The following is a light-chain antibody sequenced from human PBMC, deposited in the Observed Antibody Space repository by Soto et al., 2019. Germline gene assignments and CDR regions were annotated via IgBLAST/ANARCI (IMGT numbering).Light chain of an antibody. V-gene: IGKV3-20*01. CDR2: GAS. CDR1: QSISSSY. Sequence: EIVLTQSPVTLSLSPGERATLSCRASQSISSSYLAWYQQKPGQAPRPLIFGASSRASGIPGRFSGSGSGIEFSLTISRLEHEDFAVYYCQHYGTSATWTFGQGTKVEIK. J-gene: IGKJ1*01. CDR3: QHYGTSATWT.